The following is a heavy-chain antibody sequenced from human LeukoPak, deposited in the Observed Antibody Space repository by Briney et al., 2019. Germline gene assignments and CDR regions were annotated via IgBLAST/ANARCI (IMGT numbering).Heavy chain of an antibody. CDR2: INPSGGST. CDR1: GYTFTSYY. V-gene: IGHV1-46*01. J-gene: IGHJ4*02. Sequence: ASVKVSCKASGYTFTSYYMHCVRQAPGQGLEWMGIINPSGGSTSYAQKFQGRVIMSRDMSKSTVYMELSSMRSEDTAVYYCAREGLAVAGLFDYWGQGTLVTVSS. D-gene: IGHD6-19*01. CDR3: AREGLAVAGLFDY.